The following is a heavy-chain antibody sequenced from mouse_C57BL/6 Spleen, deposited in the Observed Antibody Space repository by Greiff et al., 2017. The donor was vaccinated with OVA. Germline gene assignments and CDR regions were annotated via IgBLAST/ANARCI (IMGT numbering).Heavy chain of an antibody. D-gene: IGHD2-5*01. CDR1: GFNIKDYY. CDR3: ASYYSNPYYFDY. V-gene: IGHV14-2*01. CDR2: IDPEDGET. Sequence: EVHLVESGAELVKPGASVKLSCTASGFNIKDYYMHWVKQRTEQGLEWIGRIDPEDGETKYAPKFQGKATITADTSSNTAYLQLSSLTSEDTAVYYCASYYSNPYYFDYWGQGTTLTVSS. J-gene: IGHJ2*01.